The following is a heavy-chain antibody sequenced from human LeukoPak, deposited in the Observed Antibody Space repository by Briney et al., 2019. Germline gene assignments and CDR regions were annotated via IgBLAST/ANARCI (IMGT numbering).Heavy chain of an antibody. Sequence: GESLKISCKGSGYSFTSYWIGWVRQMPGKGLEWMGIIYPGDSDTRYSPSFQGQVTISADKSISTAYLQWSSLKASDTAMYYCARQTPGYSSSWELDYWGQGTLVTVSS. V-gene: IGHV5-51*01. CDR3: ARQTPGYSSSWELDY. J-gene: IGHJ4*02. CDR2: IYPGDSDT. CDR1: GYSFTSYW. D-gene: IGHD6-13*01.